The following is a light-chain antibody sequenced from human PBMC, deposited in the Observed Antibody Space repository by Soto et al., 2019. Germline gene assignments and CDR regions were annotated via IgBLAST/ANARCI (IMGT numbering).Light chain of an antibody. CDR1: QSVSSY. V-gene: IGKV3-11*01. J-gene: IGKJ4*01. Sequence: EIVLTQSPATLSLSPGGRATLSCRASQSVSSYLAWYQQKPGQAPRLLIYDASNRATGIPARFSGSGSGTDFTLTISSLEPEDFAVYYCQQRSNWSFGGGTKVEIK. CDR3: QQRSNWS. CDR2: DAS.